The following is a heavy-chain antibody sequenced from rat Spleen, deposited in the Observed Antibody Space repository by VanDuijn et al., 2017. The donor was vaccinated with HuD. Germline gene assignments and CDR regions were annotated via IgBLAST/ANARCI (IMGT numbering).Heavy chain of an antibody. V-gene: IGHV5-7*01. Sequence: EVQLVESGGGLVQPGRSLKLSCAASGFTFSDYNMAWVRQAPKKGLEWVATISYNGRGTYYGDSVQGRFTISRDSAESTLSLQMDSLRSEDTATYFCTTDRDYYSSYIPRFAYWGQGTLVTVSS. D-gene: IGHD1-2*01. J-gene: IGHJ3*01. CDR3: TTDRDYYSSYIPRFAY. CDR1: GFTFSDYN. CDR2: ISYNGRGT.